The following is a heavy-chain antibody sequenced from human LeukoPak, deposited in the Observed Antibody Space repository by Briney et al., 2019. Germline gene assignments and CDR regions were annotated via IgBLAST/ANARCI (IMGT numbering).Heavy chain of an antibody. V-gene: IGHV4-34*01. D-gene: IGHD4-17*01. CDR1: GGSFSGYY. Sequence: PSETLSLTCAVYGGSFSGYYWSWIRQPPGKGLEWIGEINHSGSTNYNPSLKSRVTISVDTSKNQFSLKLSSVTAADTAVYYCVSFYYGDYEDYWGQGTLVIVSS. CDR3: VSFYYGDYEDY. J-gene: IGHJ4*02. CDR2: INHSGST.